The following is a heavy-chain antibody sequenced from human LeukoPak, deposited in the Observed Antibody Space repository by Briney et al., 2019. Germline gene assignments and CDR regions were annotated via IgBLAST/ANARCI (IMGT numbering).Heavy chain of an antibody. J-gene: IGHJ4*02. V-gene: IGHV3-53*01. CDR3: ARGYCSSTRCYPGYFDL. D-gene: IGHD2-2*01. Sequence: PGGSLRLSCAASGFTVSNKDMSWVRQAPGKGLEWVSVIYAGGTIFYADSLRGRFTISRDNSKNTLYLQMNSLRAEDTAVYYCARGYCSSTRCYPGYFDLWGQGTLVTVSS. CDR1: GFTVSNKD. CDR2: IYAGGTI.